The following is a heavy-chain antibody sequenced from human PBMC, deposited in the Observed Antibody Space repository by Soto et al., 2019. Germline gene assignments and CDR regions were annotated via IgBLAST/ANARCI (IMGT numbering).Heavy chain of an antibody. CDR2: IDPSDSRT. J-gene: IGHJ6*02. Sequence: TCEASGDMFPIYHISWVHQMPGKGLHRVGKIDPSDSRTMYRPSSRARITISVDKSISTAYLQWSSLKASDTAMYYCARTRIAAGTTTITYYYYGMDVWGQGTTVTVAS. CDR1: GDMFPIYH. V-gene: IGHV5-10-1*01. CDR3: ARTRIAAGTTTITYYYYGMDV. D-gene: IGHD6-13*01.